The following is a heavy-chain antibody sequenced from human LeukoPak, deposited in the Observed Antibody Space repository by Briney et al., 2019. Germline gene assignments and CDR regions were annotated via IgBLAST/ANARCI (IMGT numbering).Heavy chain of an antibody. V-gene: IGHV3-23*01. Sequence: PGGSLGLSWAASGFTLSNFAMTWVGQAPGKGLEGVSSISEIGPNTYYAASVKGRFTISRDTSKNTLYLQMNSLRAEDTAVYYCTKRLSLRFDAFDIWGPGTMVTVSS. CDR2: ISEIGPNT. D-gene: IGHD3-3*01. CDR3: TKRLSLRFDAFDI. J-gene: IGHJ3*02. CDR1: GFTLSNFA.